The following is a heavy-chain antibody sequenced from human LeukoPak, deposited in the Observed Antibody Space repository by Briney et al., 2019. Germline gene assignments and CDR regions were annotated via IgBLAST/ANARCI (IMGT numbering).Heavy chain of an antibody. CDR3: ARATTTVASFDY. J-gene: IGHJ4*02. Sequence: GGSLRLSCVASGFTFSSYEMNWVRQAPGKGLEWISCISTSGSAIYYADSVKGRFTISTDNARNSLYLQMNSLRAEDTAVYYCARATTTVASFDYWGQGTLVTVSS. CDR1: GFTFSSYE. D-gene: IGHD4-23*01. CDR2: ISTSGSAI. V-gene: IGHV3-48*03.